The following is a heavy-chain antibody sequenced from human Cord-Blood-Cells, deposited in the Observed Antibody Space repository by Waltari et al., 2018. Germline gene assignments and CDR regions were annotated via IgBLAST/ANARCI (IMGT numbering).Heavy chain of an antibody. CDR3: ARTVYGDYFDY. V-gene: IGHV3-30-3*01. Sequence: QVQLVESGGGVVQPGRSLRLSCAASGFTFSSYAMHWVRQAPGKGLEWVAVISYDGSNEYYADSVKGRFTISRDNSKNTLYLQMNSLRAEDTAVYYCARTVYGDYFDYWGQGTLVTVSS. CDR1: GFTFSSYA. J-gene: IGHJ4*02. CDR2: ISYDGSNE. D-gene: IGHD4-17*01.